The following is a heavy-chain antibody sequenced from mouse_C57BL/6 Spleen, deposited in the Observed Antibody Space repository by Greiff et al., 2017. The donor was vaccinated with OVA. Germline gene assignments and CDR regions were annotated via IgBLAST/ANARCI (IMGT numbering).Heavy chain of an antibody. CDR2: IWTGGGT. D-gene: IGHD1-1*01. J-gene: IGHJ1*03. Sequence: VQVVESGPGLVAPSQSLSITCTVSGFSLTSYAISWVRQPPGKGLEWLGVIWTGGGTNYNSALKSRLSISKDNSKSQVFLKMNSLQTDDTARYYGARNPYYYGSSYEGWYFDVWGTGTTVTVSS. CDR1: GFSLTSYA. CDR3: ARNPYYYGSSYEGWYFDV. V-gene: IGHV2-9-1*01.